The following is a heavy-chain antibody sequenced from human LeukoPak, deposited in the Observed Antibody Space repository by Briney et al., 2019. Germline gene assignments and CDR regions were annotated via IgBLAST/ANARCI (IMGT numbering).Heavy chain of an antibody. D-gene: IGHD6-19*01. J-gene: IGHJ4*02. Sequence: GASVKVSCKASGYTFTGYYMHWVRQAPGQGLEWMGIINPGGGGTSYTQKFQGRVTMTRDTSTSTVYMELSSLRSEDTAVYYCARSSGWYAVDYWGQGTLVTVSS. CDR1: GYTFTGYY. CDR3: ARSSGWYAVDY. CDR2: INPGGGGT. V-gene: IGHV1-46*01.